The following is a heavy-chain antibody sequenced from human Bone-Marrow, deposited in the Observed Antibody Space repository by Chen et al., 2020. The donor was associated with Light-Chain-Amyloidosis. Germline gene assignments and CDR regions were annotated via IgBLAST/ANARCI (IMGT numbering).Heavy chain of an antibody. D-gene: IGHD1-26*01. CDR1: GVSVRSHY. J-gene: IGHJ3*02. CDR3: ARWEESLKAFDI. V-gene: IGHV4-59*02. CDR2: VFYTGAA. Sequence: QVQLQESGPGLVKSSETLSLACTVSGVSVRSHYWNWIRQPPGKSLEWIGYVFYTGAAKYKPSLNSRVTMSVDTSTNQFSLKVTSLTAVDTAVYYCARWEESLKAFDIWGQGTMVTVSS.